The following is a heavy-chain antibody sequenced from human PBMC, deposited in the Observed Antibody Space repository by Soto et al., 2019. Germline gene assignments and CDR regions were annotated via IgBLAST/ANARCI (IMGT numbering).Heavy chain of an antibody. Sequence: QVQLQESGPGLVQSSQTLSLTCNVSGGSIRSGSYYWSWLRQFPGEGLEWLGSIYYSGKTEYNLSLKSRLTLSRDSSKNQFSLKVFSVTGADTAVYYCARAGGGLDNYFDYWGRGTLVTVSS. D-gene: IGHD2-2*03. J-gene: IGHJ4*02. V-gene: IGHV4-31*03. CDR2: IYYSGKT. CDR1: GGSIRSGSYY. CDR3: ARAGGGLDNYFDY.